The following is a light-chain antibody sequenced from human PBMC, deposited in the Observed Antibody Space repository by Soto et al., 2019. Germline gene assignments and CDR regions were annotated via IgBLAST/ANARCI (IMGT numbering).Light chain of an antibody. V-gene: IGLV2-11*01. J-gene: IGLJ2*01. CDR2: DVN. CDR1: SSDVGGYHY. Sequence: QSALTQPLSVSGSPGQSVTLSCTGTSSDVGGYHYVSWYQHHPAKAPKMIIYDVNKRPSGVPDRFSVSKSGNTASLTISGVQTADEADYYCCSDAGSYTLVFGGGTKVSVL. CDR3: CSDAGSYTLV.